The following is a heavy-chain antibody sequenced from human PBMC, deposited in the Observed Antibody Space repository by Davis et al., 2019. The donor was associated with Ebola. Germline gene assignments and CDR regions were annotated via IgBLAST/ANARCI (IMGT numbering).Heavy chain of an antibody. D-gene: IGHD3-16*01. Sequence: GESLKISCAASGFTFSSYAMSWVRQAPGKGLEWVSAISGSGGRTYYADSLKGRFTISRDNSRNTLYLQMNSLKAEDTAVYYCAKVGGGSRIPLFDYWGQGTLVTVSS. CDR2: ISGSGGRT. V-gene: IGHV3-23*01. J-gene: IGHJ4*02. CDR3: AKVGGGSRIPLFDY. CDR1: GFTFSSYA.